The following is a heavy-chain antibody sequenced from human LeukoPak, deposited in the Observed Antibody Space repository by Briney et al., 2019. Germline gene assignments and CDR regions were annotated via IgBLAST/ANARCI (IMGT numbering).Heavy chain of an antibody. CDR3: ARVHPYSSSSGVDY. D-gene: IGHD6-6*01. J-gene: IGHJ4*02. CDR1: GASISSGGYY. Sequence: PSETLSLTCTVSGASISSGGYYWSWIRQHPGKGLEWIGYIYYSGGTYYNPSLKSRVTISVDTSKNQFSLRLSSVTAADTAVYYCARVHPYSSSSGVDYWGQGTLVTVSS. CDR2: IYYSGGT. V-gene: IGHV4-31*03.